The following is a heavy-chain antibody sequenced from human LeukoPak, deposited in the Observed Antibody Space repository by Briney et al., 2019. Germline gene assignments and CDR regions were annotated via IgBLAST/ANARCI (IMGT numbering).Heavy chain of an antibody. CDR1: GFSFSHAW. Sequence: SGGSLRLSCAASGFSFSHAWMTWVRQAPGKGLEWISRIQSETDGGTTDYAAPVKGRFTISRDDSKNMLYLQMNSLKNEDTAVYYCTTSPQWLENWGQGTLVTVSP. CDR3: TTSPQWLEN. CDR2: IQSETDGGTT. J-gene: IGHJ4*02. D-gene: IGHD6-19*01. V-gene: IGHV3-15*01.